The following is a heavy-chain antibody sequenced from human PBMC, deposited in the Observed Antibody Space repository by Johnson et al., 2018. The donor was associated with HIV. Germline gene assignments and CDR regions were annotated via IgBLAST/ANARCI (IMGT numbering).Heavy chain of an antibody. J-gene: IGHJ3*02. Sequence: VQLVESGGGLVQPGGSLKLSCAASGFTFSGSAVHWVRQASGKGLEWVGRIRSRAHNYATAYAASVKGRFTISRDNAKNSLYLQMNSLRAEDTAVYYCARGGWLGYCSSTSCAKDAFDIWGQGTMVTVSS. D-gene: IGHD2-2*01. V-gene: IGHV3-73*02. CDR1: GFTFSGSA. CDR3: ARGGWLGYCSSTSCAKDAFDI. CDR2: IRSRAHNYAT.